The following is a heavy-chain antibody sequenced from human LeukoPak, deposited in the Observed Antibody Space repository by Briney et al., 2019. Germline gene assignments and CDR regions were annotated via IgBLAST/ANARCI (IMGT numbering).Heavy chain of an antibody. Sequence: ASVKLSCTASGYTFTSYGISWVRQAPGQGLEWMGWISAYNGNTNYAQKLQGRVTMTTDTSTSTAYMELRSLRSDDTAVYYCARVEGSGWNNWFDPWGQGTLVTVSS. CDR1: GYTFTSYG. J-gene: IGHJ5*02. V-gene: IGHV1-18*01. CDR2: ISAYNGNT. D-gene: IGHD6-19*01. CDR3: ARVEGSGWNNWFDP.